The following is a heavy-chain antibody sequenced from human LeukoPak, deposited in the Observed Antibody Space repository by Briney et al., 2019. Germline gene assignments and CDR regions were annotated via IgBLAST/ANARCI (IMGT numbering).Heavy chain of an antibody. D-gene: IGHD3-10*01. CDR1: GGSIRGYY. J-gene: IGHJ4*02. CDR3: ARAYYESGRYDY. Sequence: PSETLSLTCTVSGGSIRGYYWSWIRQPPGKGLEWIGYIYYSGSTNYHPSIKSRSTMSVDPSKHQFSLKLSSGTAADTAVYYCARAYYESGRYDYWGQGTLVTVSS. CDR2: IYYSGST. V-gene: IGHV4-59*01.